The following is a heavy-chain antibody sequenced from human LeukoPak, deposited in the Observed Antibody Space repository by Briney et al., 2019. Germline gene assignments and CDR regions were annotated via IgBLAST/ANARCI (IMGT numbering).Heavy chain of an antibody. CDR2: IYYTGST. CDR3: SRVPPTYCGGDCYVFDY. Sequence: SETLSLTCTDSGGSIRTYYWSWIRQPPGKRLEWIGYIYYTGSTNYNPSLKSRVTISVDTSKNQFSLKLSSVTAADTAVYYCSRVPPTYCGGDCYVFDYWGQGTLVTVSS. V-gene: IGHV4-59*01. CDR1: GGSIRTYY. J-gene: IGHJ4*02. D-gene: IGHD2-21*02.